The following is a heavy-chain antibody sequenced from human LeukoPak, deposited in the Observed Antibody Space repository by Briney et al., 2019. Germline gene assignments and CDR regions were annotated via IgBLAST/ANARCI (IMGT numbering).Heavy chain of an antibody. D-gene: IGHD3-22*01. CDR2: IIPIFGTA. V-gene: IGHV1-69*06. Sequence: ASVKVSCKASGGTFSSYAISWVRQAPGQGLEWMGGIIPIFGTANYAQKFQGRVTITADKSTSTAYMELSSLRSEDTAVYYCASCLYDSSGYYQGFDYWGQGTLVTVSS. CDR1: GGTFSSYA. CDR3: ASCLYDSSGYYQGFDY. J-gene: IGHJ4*02.